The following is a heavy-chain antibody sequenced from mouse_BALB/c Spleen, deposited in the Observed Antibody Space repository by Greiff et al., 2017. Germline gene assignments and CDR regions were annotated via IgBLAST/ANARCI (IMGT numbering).Heavy chain of an antibody. D-gene: IGHD2-12*01. CDR1: GYTFTDYN. CDR2: IYPYNGGT. J-gene: IGHJ2*01. CDR3: TRSYYSHGYFDY. V-gene: IGHV1S29*02. Sequence: EVMLVESGPELVKPGASVKISCKASGYTFTDYNMHWVQQSHGKSLEWIGYIYPYNGGTGYNQKFKSKATLTVDTSSSTAYMHLSSLTSEDSAVYYCTRSYYSHGYFDYWGQGTTLTVSS.